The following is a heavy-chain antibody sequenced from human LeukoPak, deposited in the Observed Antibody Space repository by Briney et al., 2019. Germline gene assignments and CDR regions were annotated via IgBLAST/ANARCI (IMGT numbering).Heavy chain of an antibody. Sequence: ESLKICCNGSGYSFTSYWIGLVRQIPGKGLEGMGIIYHGASDTSYSPSFPGQVTISADKSISPASLKWSSLTASDTAMYYCARIIAAAPQDAFDLWGQGTLVTVSS. D-gene: IGHD6-13*01. J-gene: IGHJ3*01. V-gene: IGHV5-51*01. CDR1: GYSFTSYW. CDR2: IYHGASDT. CDR3: ARIIAAAPQDAFDL.